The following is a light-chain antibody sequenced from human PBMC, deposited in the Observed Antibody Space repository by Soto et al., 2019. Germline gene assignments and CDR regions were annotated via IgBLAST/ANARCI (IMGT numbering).Light chain of an antibody. J-gene: IGLJ3*02. CDR3: QVWDSSSDHRV. V-gene: IGLV3-21*04. CDR2: YDS. Sequence: SYELTQPPSVSVAPGKTATITCGGDNIESKSVHWYQQRPGQAPVLVIYYDSDRPSGIPERFSGSNSGNTATLTISRVEAGDEADYYRQVWDSSSDHRVFGGGTKLTVL. CDR1: NIESKS.